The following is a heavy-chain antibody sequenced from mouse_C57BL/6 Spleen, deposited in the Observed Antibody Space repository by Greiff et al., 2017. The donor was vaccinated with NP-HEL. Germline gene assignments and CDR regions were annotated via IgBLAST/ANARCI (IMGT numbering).Heavy chain of an antibody. CDR2: IYWDDDK. CDR1: GFSLSTSGMG. J-gene: IGHJ1*03. CDR3: ARIYYYGSSRYFDV. V-gene: IGHV8-12*01. D-gene: IGHD1-1*01. Sequence: QVQLKESGPGILQSSQTLSLTCSFSGFSLSTSGMGVSWIRQPSGKGLEWLAHIYWDDDKRYNPSLKSRLTISKDTSRNQVFLKITSVDTADTATYYCARIYYYGSSRYFDVWGTGTTVTVSS.